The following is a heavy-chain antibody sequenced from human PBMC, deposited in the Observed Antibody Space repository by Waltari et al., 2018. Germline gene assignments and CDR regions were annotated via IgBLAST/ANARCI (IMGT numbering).Heavy chain of an antibody. CDR1: GYSISSGYY. D-gene: IGHD2-15*01. CDR3: ARGLYCSGGSCHLRWIDP. Sequence: QVQLQESGPGLVKPSETLSLTCAVSGYSISSGYYWGWIRQPPGKGLEWIGSIYHSGSTYYNPSLKSRVTISVDTSKNQFSLKLSSVTAADTAVYYCARGLYCSGGSCHLRWIDPWGQGTLVTVSS. CDR2: IYHSGST. V-gene: IGHV4-38-2*01. J-gene: IGHJ5*02.